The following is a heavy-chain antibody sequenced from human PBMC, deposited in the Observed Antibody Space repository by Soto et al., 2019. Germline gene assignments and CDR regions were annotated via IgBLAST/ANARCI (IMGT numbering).Heavy chain of an antibody. CDR3: ARDILSGGAYPDS. CDR2: ISSGSSYI. CDR1: GFTFSTYT. J-gene: IGHJ5*01. D-gene: IGHD3-10*01. Sequence: GGALLLSSAASGFTFSTYTMNWVRQAPGKGLEWISSISSGSSYIYYAGSVKGRFTISRDNAKNSLFLQMNSLRADDTAVYYCARDILSGGAYPDSWGQGTKVTVSS. V-gene: IGHV3-21*01.